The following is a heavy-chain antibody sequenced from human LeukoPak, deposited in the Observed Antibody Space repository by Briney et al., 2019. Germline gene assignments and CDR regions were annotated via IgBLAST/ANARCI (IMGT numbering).Heavy chain of an antibody. Sequence: GGSLRLSCAASGFTFSGYDMNWVRQAPGKGLEWVSSISFTSGYIYYADSVRGRFTISRDNAKNSLYLQMNSLRAEDTAVYYCARADCSGSTCYLRRSWFDPWGQGTLVTVSS. V-gene: IGHV3-21*01. CDR1: GFTFSGYD. CDR3: ARADCSGSTCYLRRSWFDP. J-gene: IGHJ5*02. CDR2: ISFTSGYI. D-gene: IGHD2-2*01.